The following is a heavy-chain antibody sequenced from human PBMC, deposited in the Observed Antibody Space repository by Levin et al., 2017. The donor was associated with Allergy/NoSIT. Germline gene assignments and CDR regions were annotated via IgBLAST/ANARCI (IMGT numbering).Heavy chain of an antibody. CDR2: IDPSDSWT. J-gene: IGHJ4*02. D-gene: IGHD4-17*01. CDR3: ARRRYGDYEHFDY. CDR1: GYTFSNYW. Sequence: GESLKISCKGSGYTFSNYWINWVRQMPGKGLEWMGSIDPSDSWTNYSPSFQGHVTISVDRSISTGYLQWGSLKASDTAMYYCARRRYGDYEHFDYWGQGTLVTVSS. V-gene: IGHV5-10-1*01.